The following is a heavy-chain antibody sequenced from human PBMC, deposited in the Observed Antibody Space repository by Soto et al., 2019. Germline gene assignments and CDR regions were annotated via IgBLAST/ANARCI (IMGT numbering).Heavy chain of an antibody. CDR2: INSDGSST. J-gene: IGHJ1*01. CDR1: GFTFSSYW. Sequence: GGSLRLSCAASGFTFSSYWMHWVRQAPGKGLVWVSRINSDGSSTSYADSVKGRFTISRDNAKNTLYLQMNSLRAEDTAVYYCASSMQYYCDSSGYPGVFQHWGQGTLVTVSS. D-gene: IGHD3-22*01. CDR3: ASSMQYYCDSSGYPGVFQH. V-gene: IGHV3-74*01.